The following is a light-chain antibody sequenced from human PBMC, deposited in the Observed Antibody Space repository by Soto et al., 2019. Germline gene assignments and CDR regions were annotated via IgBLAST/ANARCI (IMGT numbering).Light chain of an antibody. CDR1: SSNIGNNY. CDR2: DNN. V-gene: IGLV1-51*01. CDR3: GTWDSSLSAGV. Sequence: QSVLTQPPSVSAAPGPRVTIPCSGGSSNIGNNYVSWYQQLPGTAPKLLIYDNNKRPSGIPDRFSGSKSGTSATLGITGLQTGDEADYYCGTWDSSLSAGVFGGGTKLTVL. J-gene: IGLJ2*01.